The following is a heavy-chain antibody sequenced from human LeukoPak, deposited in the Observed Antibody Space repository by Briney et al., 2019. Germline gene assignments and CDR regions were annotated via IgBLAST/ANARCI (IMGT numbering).Heavy chain of an antibody. CDR3: AREGPGYCSGGSCHYYYYGMDV. J-gene: IGHJ6*02. CDR2: MNPNSGNT. CDR1: GYTFTSYD. Sequence: GASVKVSCKASGYTFTSYDINWVRQATGQGLEWMGWMNPNSGNTGYAQKFQGRVTMTRNTSISTAYMELSSLRSEDTAVYYCAREGPGYCSGGSCHYYYYGMDVWGQGTTVTVSS. D-gene: IGHD2-15*01. V-gene: IGHV1-8*01.